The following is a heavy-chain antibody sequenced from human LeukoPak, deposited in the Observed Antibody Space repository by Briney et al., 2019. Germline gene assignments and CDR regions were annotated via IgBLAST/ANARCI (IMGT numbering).Heavy chain of an antibody. CDR1: GVTLSRDN. V-gene: IGHV3-21*01. Sequence: GGSLRLSSAGPGVTLSRDNMNSFRQAPGERLGRVSSIISSSRHIFYADSVKGRFTITRDNAKNSLFLQMNSLRAEDTAVYYCARDAQWLVPEGYYYYMDVWGKGTTVTVSS. CDR3: ARDAQWLVPEGYYYYMDV. J-gene: IGHJ6*03. D-gene: IGHD6-19*01. CDR2: IISSSRHI.